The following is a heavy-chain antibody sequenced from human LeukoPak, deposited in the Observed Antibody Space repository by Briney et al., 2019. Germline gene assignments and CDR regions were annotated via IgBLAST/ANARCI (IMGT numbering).Heavy chain of an antibody. CDR3: AKGPLLWD. J-gene: IGHJ4*02. Sequence: PGGTLRLSCAASGFHFNNYGLSWVRQAPGKGLEWVSAISGSGGSTYYADSVKGRFTISRDNAKNTLYLQMNSLRAEDTAVYYCAKGPLLWDWGQGTLVTVSS. V-gene: IGHV3-23*01. D-gene: IGHD2/OR15-2a*01. CDR2: ISGSGGST. CDR1: GFHFNNYG.